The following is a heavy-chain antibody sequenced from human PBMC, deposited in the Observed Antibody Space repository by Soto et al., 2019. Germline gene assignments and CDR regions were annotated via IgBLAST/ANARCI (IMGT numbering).Heavy chain of an antibody. Sequence: ASVEVSCKASGYTFTSYSMHWVRQAPGQRLEWMGWINAGNGNTKYSQKFQGRVTITRDTSASTAYMELSSLRSEDTAVYYCARGGGQWLVHGYWGQGTLVTVSS. CDR3: ARGGGQWLVHGY. J-gene: IGHJ4*02. V-gene: IGHV1-3*01. CDR2: INAGNGNT. D-gene: IGHD6-19*01. CDR1: GYTFTSYS.